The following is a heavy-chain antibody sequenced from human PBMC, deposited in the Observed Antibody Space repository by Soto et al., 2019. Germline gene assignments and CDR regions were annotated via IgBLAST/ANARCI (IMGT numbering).Heavy chain of an antibody. CDR1: GFTFSSYG. CDR2: ISYDGSNK. Sequence: PGGSLRLSYAASGFTFSSYGMHWVRQAPGKGLEWVAVISYDGSNKYYADSVKGRFTISRDNSKNTLYLQMNSLRAEDTAVYYCAKTLPWLVHYYFDYWGQGTLVTVSS. D-gene: IGHD6-19*01. V-gene: IGHV3-30*18. CDR3: AKTLPWLVHYYFDY. J-gene: IGHJ4*02.